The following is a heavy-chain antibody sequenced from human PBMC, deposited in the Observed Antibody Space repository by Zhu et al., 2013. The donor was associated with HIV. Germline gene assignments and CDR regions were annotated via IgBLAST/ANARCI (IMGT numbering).Heavy chain of an antibody. J-gene: IGHJ5*02. Sequence: QVQLVQSGAEVKKPGSPVKVSCKAAGDIFSNYAISWVRQAPGQGLEWMGGIIPMFGTTDLAQKFQGRLTITADKSTTTVYMELRRLRSEDTAVYYCARDGAVAAMGDWFDPWGQGNPGHRLL. CDR1: GDIFSNYA. CDR2: IIPMFGTT. V-gene: IGHV1-69*06. CDR3: ARDGAVAAMGDWFDP. D-gene: IGHD6-19*01.